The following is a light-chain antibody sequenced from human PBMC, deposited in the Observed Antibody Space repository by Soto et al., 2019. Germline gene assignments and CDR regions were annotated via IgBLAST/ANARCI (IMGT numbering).Light chain of an antibody. CDR2: GAS. CDR1: QRVSSN. V-gene: IGKV3-15*01. Sequence: EIVMTQFPAILSVSPGERVTLSCRASQRVSSNLAWYQQKPGQAPRLLIYGASTRATGIPARFSGSGSGTEFTLTISSLQSEDFVVYYCQQYNNWPPWTFGQGTKVEIK. J-gene: IGKJ1*01. CDR3: QQYNNWPPWT.